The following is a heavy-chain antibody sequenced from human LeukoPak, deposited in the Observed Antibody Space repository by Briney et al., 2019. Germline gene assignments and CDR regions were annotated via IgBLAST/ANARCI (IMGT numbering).Heavy chain of an antibody. CDR1: GGSISGYY. D-gene: IGHD3-22*01. CDR2: IHSSGTT. Sequence: PSETLSLTCTVSGGSISGYYWSWFRQPPGKGLEWIGYIHSSGTTEYNPSPESRITTSVDTSKNQVSLKLSSVTVADTAFYYCTREGYGSSGYYLDYWGQGTLVTVSS. V-gene: IGHV4-59*01. J-gene: IGHJ4*02. CDR3: TREGYGSSGYYLDY.